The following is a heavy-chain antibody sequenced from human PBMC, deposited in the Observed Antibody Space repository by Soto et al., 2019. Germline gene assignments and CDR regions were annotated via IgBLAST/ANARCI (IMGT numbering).Heavy chain of an antibody. CDR1: GYTFTSYG. Sequence: GASVKVSCKASGYTFTSYGISWVRQAPGQGLEWMGWISAYNGNTNYAQKLQGRVTMTTDTSTSTAYMELRSLRSDDTAVYYCARELGRFGELSLSYYYYYGMDGWGQGTKVTVSS. V-gene: IGHV1-18*01. D-gene: IGHD3-10*01. J-gene: IGHJ6*02. CDR3: ARELGRFGELSLSYYYYYGMDG. CDR2: ISAYNGNT.